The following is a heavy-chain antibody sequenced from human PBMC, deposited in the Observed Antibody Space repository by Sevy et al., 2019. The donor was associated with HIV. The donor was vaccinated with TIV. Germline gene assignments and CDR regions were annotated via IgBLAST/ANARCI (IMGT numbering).Heavy chain of an antibody. J-gene: IGHJ4*02. CDR3: ARATSGYTKRAWIFGLEY. CDR2: ISNDGSER. Sequence: GGSLRLSCAASGFTFSDYAVHWVRQAPGKGLEWVADISNDGSERYHADSMKGRFTISRDNSRNTLFLDMNSLRPEDTAVYYCARATSGYTKRAWIFGLEYWGQGVLVTVSS. CDR1: GFTFSDYA. V-gene: IGHV3-30-3*01. D-gene: IGHD3-3*01.